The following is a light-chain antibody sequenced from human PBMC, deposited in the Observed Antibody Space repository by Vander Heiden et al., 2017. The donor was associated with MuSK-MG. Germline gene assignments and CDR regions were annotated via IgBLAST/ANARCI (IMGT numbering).Light chain of an antibody. J-gene: IGKJ1*01. CDR2: KAS. Sequence: DIQMTQSPSTLSASVGDRVTITCRASQSISSWLAWYQQKPGKAPKLLIYKASSLESGVPSRFSGSGSGTEFTITISSLQPDDFATYYCQQDNSYSWTFGQGTKVEIK. CDR3: QQDNSYSWT. CDR1: QSISSW. V-gene: IGKV1-5*03.